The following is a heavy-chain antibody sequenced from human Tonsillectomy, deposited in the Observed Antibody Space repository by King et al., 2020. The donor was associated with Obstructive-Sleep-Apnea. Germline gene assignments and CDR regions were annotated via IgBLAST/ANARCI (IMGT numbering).Heavy chain of an antibody. CDR1: GGSISSYY. CDR2: VYHSGST. Sequence: VQLQESGPGLVKPSETLSLTCTVSGGSISSYYWSWIRQPPGKGLEWIGYVYHSGSTNYNPSLKSRVTISVDTSNNQFSLKLSSVTAADTAVYYCARSGSYYRDFDYWGQGTLVTVSS. J-gene: IGHJ4*02. D-gene: IGHD3-10*01. CDR3: ARSGSYYRDFDY. V-gene: IGHV4-59*01.